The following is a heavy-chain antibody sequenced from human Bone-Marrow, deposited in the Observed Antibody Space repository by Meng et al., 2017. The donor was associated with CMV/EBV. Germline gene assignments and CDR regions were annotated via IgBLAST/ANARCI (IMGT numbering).Heavy chain of an antibody. CDR2: ISGSGGST. D-gene: IGHD4-17*01. CDR1: GFTFSSYA. J-gene: IGHJ4*02. Sequence: SGFTFSSYAMSWVGQAPGKGLEWVSAISGSGGSTEYEDSGKGRFTISRDNSKNTLYLQMNSLRAEDTAVYYCAKNVRMTTVTTYLDYWGQGTLVTVSS. CDR3: AKNVRMTTVTTYLDY. V-gene: IGHV3-23*01.